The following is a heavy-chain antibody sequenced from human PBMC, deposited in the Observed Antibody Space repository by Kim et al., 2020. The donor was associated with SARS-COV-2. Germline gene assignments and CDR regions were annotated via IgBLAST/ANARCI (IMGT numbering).Heavy chain of an antibody. CDR3: ARGRNSAFDY. CDR2: WYN. V-gene: IGHV6-1*01. J-gene: IGHJ4*02. Sequence: WYNNSAPSVKSRITISPDPSSNQFSRHLNSVTPEDTAMYYCARGRNSAFDYWGQGTLVTVSS. D-gene: IGHD3-16*01.